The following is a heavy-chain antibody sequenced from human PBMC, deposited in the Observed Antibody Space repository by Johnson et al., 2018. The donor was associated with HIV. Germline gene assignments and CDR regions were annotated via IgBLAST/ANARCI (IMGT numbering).Heavy chain of an antibody. D-gene: IGHD3-22*01. CDR1: GFSFNYYA. CDR3: ARVGLDSGYYRDAFDI. Sequence: VQLVESGGGLVQPGGSLRLSCAASGFSFNYYAMHWVRQAPGKGLEFVSAINGTGGSTFYAISVQGRFPISRDNSKHMLYLQMGSRRAEDMAVYYCARVGLDSGYYRDAFDIWGQGTMVTVSS. V-gene: IGHV3-64*01. J-gene: IGHJ3*02. CDR2: INGTGGST.